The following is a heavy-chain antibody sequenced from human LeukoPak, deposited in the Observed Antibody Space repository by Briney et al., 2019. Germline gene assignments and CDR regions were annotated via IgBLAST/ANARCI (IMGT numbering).Heavy chain of an antibody. D-gene: IGHD6-13*01. J-gene: IGHJ4*02. CDR2: ISYDGSNK. CDR3: AKDGYSSSWYLFDY. Sequence: GGSLRLSCAASGFTFSSYAMHWVRQAPGKGLEWVAVISYDGSNKYYADSVKGRFTISRDNSKNTLYLQMNSLRAEDTAVYYCAKDGYSSSWYLFDYGGQGTLVTVSS. CDR1: GFTFSSYA. V-gene: IGHV3-30*04.